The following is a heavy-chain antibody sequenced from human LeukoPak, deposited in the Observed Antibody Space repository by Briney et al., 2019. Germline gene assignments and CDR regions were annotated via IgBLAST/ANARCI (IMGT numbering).Heavy chain of an antibody. CDR3: ARWYSSGWYSDY. Sequence: GGSLRLSCAASGFTFSSYAMSWVRQAPGKGLEWVSAISGSGGSTYYADSVRGRFTISRDNAKNTVYLQMNSLRAEDTAVYYCARWYSSGWYSDYWGQGTLVTVSS. CDR1: GFTFSSYA. V-gene: IGHV3-23*01. D-gene: IGHD6-19*01. CDR2: ISGSGGST. J-gene: IGHJ4*02.